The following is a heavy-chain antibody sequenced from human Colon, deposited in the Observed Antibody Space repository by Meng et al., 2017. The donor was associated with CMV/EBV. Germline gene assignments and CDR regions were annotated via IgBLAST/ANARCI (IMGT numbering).Heavy chain of an antibody. CDR3: AKGGGFTPYCYFDV. V-gene: IGHV3-23*03. D-gene: IGHD3-16*01. CDR1: GFAFNIYA. J-gene: IGHJ2*01. CDR2: IYGGGTNT. Sequence: SGFAFNIYARGWVRQAPGKGLEWVSVIYGGGTNTYYGDSVKGRFTISRDNSKNTLYLQMNSLRVEDTAVYYCAKGGGFTPYCYFDVWGRGTLVTVSS.